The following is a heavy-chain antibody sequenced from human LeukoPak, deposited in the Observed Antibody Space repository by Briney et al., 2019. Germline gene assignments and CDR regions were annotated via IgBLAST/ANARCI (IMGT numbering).Heavy chain of an antibody. CDR1: GGTFSSYA. Sequence: ASVKASCKASGGTFSSYAISWVRQAPGQGLEWMGGIIPIFGTANYAQKFQGRVTITADESTSTAYMELSSLRSEDTAVYYCARGPRVFGVPAATYYFDYWGQGTLVTVSS. V-gene: IGHV1-69*13. CDR3: ARGPRVFGVPAATYYFDY. CDR2: IIPIFGTA. D-gene: IGHD2-2*01. J-gene: IGHJ4*02.